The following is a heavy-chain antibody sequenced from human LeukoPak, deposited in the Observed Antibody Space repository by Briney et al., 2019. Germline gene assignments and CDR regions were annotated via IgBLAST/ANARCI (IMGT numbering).Heavy chain of an antibody. CDR3: AGDFSKLYDSSGYTPDY. Sequence: ASVKVSCKASGYTFTSYGISWVRQAPGQGLEWMGWISAYNGNTNYAQKLQGRVTMTTDTSTSTAYMELRSLRSDDTAVYYCAGDFSKLYDSSGYTPDYWGQGTLVTVSS. D-gene: IGHD3-22*01. CDR1: GYTFTSYG. CDR2: ISAYNGNT. V-gene: IGHV1-18*01. J-gene: IGHJ4*02.